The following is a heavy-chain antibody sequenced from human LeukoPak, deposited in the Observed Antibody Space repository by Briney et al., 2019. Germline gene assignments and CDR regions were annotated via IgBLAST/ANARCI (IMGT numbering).Heavy chain of an antibody. CDR3: AKSPRYCSSTSCSHALYYFDY. Sequence: GGSLRLSCAASGFTFSSYGTHWVRQAPGKGLEWVSFIRYDGSNKYYADSVKGRFTISRDNSKNTLYLQINSLRAEDTAVYYCAKSPRYCSSTSCSHALYYFDYWGQGTLVTVSS. CDR2: IRYDGSNK. V-gene: IGHV3-30*02. CDR1: GFTFSSYG. D-gene: IGHD2-2*01. J-gene: IGHJ4*02.